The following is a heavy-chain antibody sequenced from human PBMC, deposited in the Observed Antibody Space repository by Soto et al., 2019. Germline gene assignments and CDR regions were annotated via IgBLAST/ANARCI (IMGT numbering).Heavy chain of an antibody. V-gene: IGHV1-8*01. CDR3: ARGRASGSYYLLDY. Sequence: GASVKVSCKASGNTFTSYDINWVRQATGHGLEWMGWTNPNSGNIGYAQKFQGRVTMTRDTAIRTAYMDVSRLRSDDTAVYYCARGRASGSYYLLDYWGQGTLVTVSS. D-gene: IGHD3-10*01. J-gene: IGHJ4*02. CDR1: GNTFTSYD. CDR2: TNPNSGNI.